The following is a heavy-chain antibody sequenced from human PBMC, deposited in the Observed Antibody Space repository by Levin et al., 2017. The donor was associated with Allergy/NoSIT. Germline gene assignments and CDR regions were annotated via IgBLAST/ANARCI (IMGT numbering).Heavy chain of an antibody. Sequence: GESLKISCAASGFTFSDYYMSWIRQAPGKGLEWVSYISSSSSYTNYADSVKGRFTISRDNAKNSLYLQMNSLRAEDTAVYYCARGLRDDYGDYVDYWGQGTLVTVSS. V-gene: IGHV3-11*05. D-gene: IGHD4-17*01. CDR1: GFTFSDYY. J-gene: IGHJ4*02. CDR3: ARGLRDDYGDYVDY. CDR2: ISSSSSYT.